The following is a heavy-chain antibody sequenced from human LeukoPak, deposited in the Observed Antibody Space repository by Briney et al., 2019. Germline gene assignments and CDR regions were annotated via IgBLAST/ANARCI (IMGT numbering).Heavy chain of an antibody. J-gene: IGHJ4*02. D-gene: IGHD2-21*01. CDR1: GFTFNTYE. CDR2: IRKGGNIL. Sequence: PGGSLRLSCAASGFTFNTYELNWVRQAPGKGLECVSSIRKGGNILYYADSVKGRFTVSTDNAKNSLYLQMNSLRAEDTAVYYCARAWVNFLDYWGQGTLVTVSS. V-gene: IGHV3-48*03. CDR3: ARAWVNFLDY.